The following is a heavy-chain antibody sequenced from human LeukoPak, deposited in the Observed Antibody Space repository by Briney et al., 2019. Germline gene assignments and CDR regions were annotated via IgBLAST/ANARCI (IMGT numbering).Heavy chain of an antibody. CDR1: GFTFSSYS. CDR2: ISSSGSYM. J-gene: IGHJ4*02. V-gene: IGHV3-21*01. D-gene: IGHD6-13*01. Sequence: GGSLRLSCAVSGFTFSSYSMNWVRQAPGKGLEWVSSISSSGSYMYYADSVRGRFTISRGNAKNSLYLQMDSLRAEDTAVYFCARDSSDSTTAKYWGQGTLVIVSS. CDR3: ARDSSDSTTAKY.